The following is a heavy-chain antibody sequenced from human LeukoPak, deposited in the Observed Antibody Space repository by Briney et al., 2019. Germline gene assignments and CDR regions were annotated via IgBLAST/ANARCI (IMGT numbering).Heavy chain of an antibody. D-gene: IGHD5-12*01. Sequence: TSETLSLTCAVDGGSFSGYYWSWIRQPPGKGLEWIGSIYYSGSTYYNPSLKSRVTISVDTSKNQFSLKLSSVTAADTAVYYCARQWLETFDYWGQGTLVTVSS. CDR2: IYYSGST. CDR1: GGSFSGYY. CDR3: ARQWLETFDY. J-gene: IGHJ4*02. V-gene: IGHV4-34*01.